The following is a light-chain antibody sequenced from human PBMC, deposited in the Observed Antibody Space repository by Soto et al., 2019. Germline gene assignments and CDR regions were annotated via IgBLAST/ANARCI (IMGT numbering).Light chain of an antibody. V-gene: IGKV4-1*01. Sequence: DIVMTQSPDSLAVSLGERATINCKSSQSVLYSSKNKNYLAWYQQKPGQPPKLLIYWASTRDSGVPDRFSGSGSWTAFTLTISRLQAEDVAVYYCQQYYDTPFTFGPGTKVDVK. CDR3: QQYYDTPFT. CDR1: QSVLYSSKNKNY. CDR2: WAS. J-gene: IGKJ3*01.